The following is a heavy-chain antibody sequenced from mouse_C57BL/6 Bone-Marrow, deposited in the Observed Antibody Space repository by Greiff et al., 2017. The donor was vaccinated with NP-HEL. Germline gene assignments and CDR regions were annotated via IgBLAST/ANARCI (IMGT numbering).Heavy chain of an antibody. CDR3: TRDSPFYDGYYVGFAY. V-gene: IGHV5-17*03. CDR2: ISSGSSTI. J-gene: IGHJ3*01. D-gene: IGHD2-3*01. Sequence: EVMLVESGGGLVKPGGSLKLSCAASGFTFSDYGMHWVRQAPEKGLEWVAYISSGSSTIYYADTVKGRFTISRDNARNTLYLQMSSLKSEDTAMYYCTRDSPFYDGYYVGFAYWGQGTLVTVSA. CDR1: GFTFSDYG.